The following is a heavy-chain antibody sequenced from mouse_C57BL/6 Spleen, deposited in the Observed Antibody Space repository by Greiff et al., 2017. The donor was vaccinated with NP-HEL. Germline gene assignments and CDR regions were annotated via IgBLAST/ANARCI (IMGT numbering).Heavy chain of an antibody. CDR1: GFTFSSYA. J-gene: IGHJ4*01. Sequence: EVQGVESGEGLVKPGGSLKLSCAASGFTFSSYAMSWVRQTPEKRLEWVAYISSGGDYIYYADTVKGRFTISRDNARNTLYLQMSSLKSEDTAMYYCTREEYITTVVATDYYAMDYWGQGTSVTVSS. V-gene: IGHV5-9-1*02. CDR2: ISSGGDYI. D-gene: IGHD1-1*01. CDR3: TREEYITTVVATDYYAMDY.